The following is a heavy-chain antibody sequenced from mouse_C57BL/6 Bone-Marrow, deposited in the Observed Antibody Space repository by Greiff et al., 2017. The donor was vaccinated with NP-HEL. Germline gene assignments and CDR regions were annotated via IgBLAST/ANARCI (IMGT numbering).Heavy chain of an antibody. CDR3: ARRHGYYAMDY. CDR1: GFSLTSYA. Sequence: QVQLQESGPGLVAPSQSLSITCPVPGFSLTSYAISWFRQPPGKGREWLGVIWTGGGTHSNSALKSRLSTRKDNSNSQVFLTMNSLPTDDTARYYWARRHGYYAMDYWGQGTSVTVSS. CDR2: IWTGGGT. J-gene: IGHJ4*01. V-gene: IGHV2-9-1*01.